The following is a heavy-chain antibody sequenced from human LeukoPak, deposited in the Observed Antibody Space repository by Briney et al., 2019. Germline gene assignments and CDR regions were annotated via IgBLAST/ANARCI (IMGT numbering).Heavy chain of an antibody. V-gene: IGHV3-30*04. Sequence: PGGSLRLSCAASGFTFSSYEMNWVRQAPGKGLEWVAVISYDGSNKYYADSVKGRFTISRDNSKNTLYLQMNSLRAEDTAVYYCARDFRAYGDYSFDYWGQGTLVTVSS. D-gene: IGHD4-17*01. CDR2: ISYDGSNK. CDR1: GFTFSSYE. J-gene: IGHJ4*02. CDR3: ARDFRAYGDYSFDY.